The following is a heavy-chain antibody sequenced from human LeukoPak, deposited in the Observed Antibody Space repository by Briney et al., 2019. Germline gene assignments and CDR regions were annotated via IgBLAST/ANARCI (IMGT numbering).Heavy chain of an antibody. J-gene: IGHJ4*02. CDR3: ATTNDGGGYQWGDFFDF. CDR2: IIPNLGTT. V-gene: IGHV1-69*04. CDR1: GGTSNSYA. D-gene: IGHD3-22*01. Sequence: SVKVSCKASGGTSNSYAISWVRQAPGQGLEWMGRIIPNLGTTNRAQNFQDRVTLTADKSTNTAYMELTSLTSDDTAVYYCATTNDGGGYQWGDFFDFWGQGTLVTVSS.